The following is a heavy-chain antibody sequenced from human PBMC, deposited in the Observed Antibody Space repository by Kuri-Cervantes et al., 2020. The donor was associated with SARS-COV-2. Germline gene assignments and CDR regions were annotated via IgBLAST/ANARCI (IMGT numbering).Heavy chain of an antibody. CDR1: GGTFSSYA. J-gene: IGHJ3*02. V-gene: IGHV1-69*05. Sequence: SVKVSCKASGGTFSSYAISWVRQAPGQGLEWMGGIIPIFGTANYAQKFQGRVTMTRNTSISTAYMELSSLRSEDTAVYYCATRVGDRLITIFGVGPLGAFDIWGQGTMVTVSS. CDR2: IIPIFGTA. CDR3: ATRVGDRLITIFGVGPLGAFDI. D-gene: IGHD3-3*01.